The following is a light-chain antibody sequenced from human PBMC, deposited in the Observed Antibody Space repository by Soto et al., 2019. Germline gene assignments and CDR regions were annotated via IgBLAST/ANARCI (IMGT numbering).Light chain of an antibody. CDR2: EVS. V-gene: IGLV2-14*01. CDR1: SSDVGGYNF. J-gene: IGLJ3*02. Sequence: QSALTQPASVSGSPGQSITISCTGTSSDVGGYNFVSWYQQYPGKAPKFMIYEVSNRPSGVSNRFSGSKSGNTASLTISGLQAEDEADYYCSSSTSSDTWVFGGGTKLTVL. CDR3: SSSTSSDTWV.